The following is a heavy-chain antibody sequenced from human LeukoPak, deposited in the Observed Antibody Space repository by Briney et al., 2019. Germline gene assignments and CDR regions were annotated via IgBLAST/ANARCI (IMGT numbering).Heavy chain of an antibody. CDR3: ARDLSTVTTGGYYYYYYYMDV. Sequence: ASVKVSCKASGGTFTSYAMNWVRQAPGQGLEWMGIINPSGGSTSYAQKSQGRVTMTRDMSTSTVYMELSSLRSEDTAVYYCARDLSTVTTGGYYYYYYYMDVWGKGTTVTVSS. CDR2: INPSGGST. D-gene: IGHD4-17*01. J-gene: IGHJ6*03. V-gene: IGHV1-46*01. CDR1: GGTFTSYA.